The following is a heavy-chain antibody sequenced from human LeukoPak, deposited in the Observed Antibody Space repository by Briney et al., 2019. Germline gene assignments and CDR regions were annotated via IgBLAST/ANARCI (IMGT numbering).Heavy chain of an antibody. Sequence: GGSLRLSCAASGFTFSTYGMHWVRQAPGKGLEWVAVIWYDGSNKFYADSVKGRFTISRDNSNNTLYLQMNSLRAEDTAVYYCAKEIEGGMIAVAGTLDVWGKGTTVSVSS. D-gene: IGHD6-19*01. CDR1: GFTFSTYG. J-gene: IGHJ6*04. V-gene: IGHV3-33*06. CDR2: IWYDGSNK. CDR3: AKEIEGGMIAVAGTLDV.